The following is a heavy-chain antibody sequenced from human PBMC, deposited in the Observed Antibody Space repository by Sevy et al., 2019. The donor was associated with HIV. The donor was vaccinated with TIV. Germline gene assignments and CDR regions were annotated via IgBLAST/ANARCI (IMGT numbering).Heavy chain of an antibody. J-gene: IGHJ6*03. Sequence: ASVKVSCKASGYNFIIYGISWVRQAPGQGLEWMGWISGHNGNTNNAQNFQGRVTMTRDTSTSTAYMELRSLRSDDTAVYYCARVCRGAAAGADFYYYMDVWGKGTTVTVSS. V-gene: IGHV1-18*01. D-gene: IGHD6-13*01. CDR1: GYNFIIYG. CDR2: ISGHNGNT. CDR3: ARVCRGAAAGADFYYYMDV.